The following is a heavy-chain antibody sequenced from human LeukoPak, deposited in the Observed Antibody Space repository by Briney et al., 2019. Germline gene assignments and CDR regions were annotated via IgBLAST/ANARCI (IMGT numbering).Heavy chain of an antibody. CDR1: GFTFSSYS. CDR2: ISSSSSYI. D-gene: IGHD3-16*01. Sequence: PGGPLRLSCAASGFTFSSYSMNWVRQPPGKGLEWVSSISSSSSYIYYADSVKGRFTISRDNAKISLYLQMNSLRAEDTAVYYCARDYAPNGFDLWGQGTLVTVSS. V-gene: IGHV3-21*01. CDR3: ARDYAPNGFDL. J-gene: IGHJ5*02.